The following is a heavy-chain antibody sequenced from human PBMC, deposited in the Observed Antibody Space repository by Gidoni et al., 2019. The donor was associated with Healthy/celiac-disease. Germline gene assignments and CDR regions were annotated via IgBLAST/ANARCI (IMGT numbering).Heavy chain of an antibody. CDR2: IYYSGST. Sequence: QLQLQESGPGLVKPSETLSLTCTVSGGSISSSSYYWGWIRQPPGKGLEWIGSIYYSGSTYYNPSLKSRVTISVDTSKNQFSLKLSSVTAADTAVYYCAGHFEPDCGGDCSPSYYFDYWGQGTLVTVSS. V-gene: IGHV4-39*01. J-gene: IGHJ4*02. CDR1: GGSISSSSYY. CDR3: AGHFEPDCGGDCSPSYYFDY. D-gene: IGHD2-21*02.